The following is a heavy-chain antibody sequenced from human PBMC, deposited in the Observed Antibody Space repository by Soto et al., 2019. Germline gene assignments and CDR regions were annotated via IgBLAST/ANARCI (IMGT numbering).Heavy chain of an antibody. V-gene: IGHV3-23*01. CDR1: GFTFSSYA. Sequence: GGSLRLSCAASGFTFSSYAMSWVRQAPGKGLEWVSAISGSGGSTYYADSVKGRFTISRDNSKNTLYLQMNSLRAEDTAVYYCAKGQRRRTRGYYYGMDVWGQGTTVTVSS. J-gene: IGHJ6*02. D-gene: IGHD6-25*01. CDR3: AKGQRRRTRGYYYGMDV. CDR2: ISGSGGST.